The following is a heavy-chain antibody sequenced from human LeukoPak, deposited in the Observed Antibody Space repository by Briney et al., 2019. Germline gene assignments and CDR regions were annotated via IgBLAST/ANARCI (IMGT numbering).Heavy chain of an antibody. J-gene: IGHJ6*02. D-gene: IGHD2-8*02. CDR2: LISDGSSA. CDR3: VRDSRYCPDA. Sequence: GGSLRLSCAASGFTFSSYWMHWVRQAPGKELVWVSRLISDGSSASYADSVKGRFTISRDNTKNILYLQMNSLRAEDTAVYYCVRDSRYCPDAWGQGTTVTVSS. V-gene: IGHV3-74*01. CDR1: GFTFSSYW.